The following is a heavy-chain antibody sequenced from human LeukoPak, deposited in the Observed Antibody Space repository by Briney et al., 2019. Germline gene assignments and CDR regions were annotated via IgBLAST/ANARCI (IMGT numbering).Heavy chain of an antibody. V-gene: IGHV1-69*13. CDR3: ASSPLYDSSGYYDY. Sequence: SVKVSCKASGGTFSSYAISWVRQAPGQGLEWMGGIIPIFGTANYAQKFQGRVTITADESTSTAYMELSSLRSEDTAVYYCASSPLYDSSGYYDYWGQGTLVTVSS. CDR1: GGTFSSYA. J-gene: IGHJ4*02. D-gene: IGHD3-22*01. CDR2: IIPIFGTA.